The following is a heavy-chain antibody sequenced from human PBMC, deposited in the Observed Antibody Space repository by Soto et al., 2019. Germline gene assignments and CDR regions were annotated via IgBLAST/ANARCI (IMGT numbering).Heavy chain of an antibody. Sequence: KFQGRVSITWDSSASTAYMELSSLRSEETAVYYCARSGGDYNLYYEFDYWGQGTLVTVSS. CDR3: ARSGGDYNLYYEFDY. D-gene: IGHD4-17*01. J-gene: IGHJ4*02. V-gene: IGHV1-3*01.